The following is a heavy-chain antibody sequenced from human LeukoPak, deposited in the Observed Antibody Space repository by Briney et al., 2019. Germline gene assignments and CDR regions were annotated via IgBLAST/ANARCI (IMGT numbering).Heavy chain of an antibody. CDR3: ARGGGIAAAGTFAY. V-gene: IGHV4-34*01. CDR1: GGSFSGYY. D-gene: IGHD6-13*01. J-gene: IGHJ4*02. Sequence: SETLSLTCAVYGGSFSGYYWSWIRQPPGKGLEWIGEINHSGSTNYNPSLKSRVTISVDTSKNQFSLKLSSVTVADTAVYYCARGGGIAAAGTFAYWGQGTLVTVSS. CDR2: INHSGST.